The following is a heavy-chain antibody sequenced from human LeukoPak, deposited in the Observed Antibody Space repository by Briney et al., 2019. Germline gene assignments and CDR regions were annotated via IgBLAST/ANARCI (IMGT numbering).Heavy chain of an antibody. Sequence: GSLRLSCAASGFIFSGYEMNWVRQAPGKGLEWVSCISISGTTIYNADSEGRFTISRDNAKNSLYLQMNSLRAEDTAVYYCARGGSSGYNYNAFDIWGRGTMVTVSS. D-gene: IGHD3-22*01. CDR2: ISISGTTI. CDR3: ARGGSSGYNYNAFDI. CDR1: GFIFSGYE. J-gene: IGHJ3*02. V-gene: IGHV3-48*03.